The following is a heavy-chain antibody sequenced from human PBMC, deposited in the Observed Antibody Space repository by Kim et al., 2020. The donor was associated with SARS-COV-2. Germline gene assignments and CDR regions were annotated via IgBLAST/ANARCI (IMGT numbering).Heavy chain of an antibody. V-gene: IGHV5-10-1*01. J-gene: IGHJ4*02. D-gene: IGHD5-12*01. CDR2: IDPSDSYN. CDR1: GYSFTSYW. CDR3: ARVASFYFDY. Sequence: GGSLKISCKGSGYSFTSYWISWVRQMPGKGLEWMGRIDPSDSYNNYSPSFQGHVTISADKSISTAYLQWSSLKASDTAMYYCARVASFYFDYWGQGTLVTVSS.